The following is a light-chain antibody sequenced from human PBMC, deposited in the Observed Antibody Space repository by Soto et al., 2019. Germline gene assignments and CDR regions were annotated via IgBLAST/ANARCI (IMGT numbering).Light chain of an antibody. CDR2: DTS. CDR3: LLYYSGARV. J-gene: IGLJ2*01. Sequence: QAVVTQEPSLTVSPGGTVTLTCGFSTGTLTSGHFPYWFQEKPGQAPRALIFDTSNRHSWTPARFSGSLLGGKAALTLSGAQPEDEADYYCLLYYSGARVFGGGTKVTLL. CDR1: TGTLTSGHF. V-gene: IGLV7-46*01.